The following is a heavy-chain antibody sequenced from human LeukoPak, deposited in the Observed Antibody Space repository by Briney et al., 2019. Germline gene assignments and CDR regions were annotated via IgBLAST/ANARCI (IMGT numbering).Heavy chain of an antibody. J-gene: IGHJ4*02. CDR1: GFTFSSYA. Sequence: PGRSLRLSCAASGFTFSSYAMHWVRQAPGKGLEWVAVISYDGSNKYYADSVKGRFTISRDNSKNTLYLQMNSLRAEDTAVYYCARGTPSKIDYWGQGTLVTVSS. CDR3: ARGTPSKIDY. V-gene: IGHV3-30-3*01. CDR2: ISYDGSNK.